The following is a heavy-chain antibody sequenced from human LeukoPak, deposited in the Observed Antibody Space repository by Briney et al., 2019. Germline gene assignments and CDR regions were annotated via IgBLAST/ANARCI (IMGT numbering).Heavy chain of an antibody. CDR3: ARGRSLLSRYDY. CDR2: INHSGST. J-gene: IGHJ4*02. CDR1: GGSFSGYY. D-gene: IGHD3-10*01. V-gene: IGHV4-34*01. Sequence: SETLSLTCAVYGGSFSGYYWSWIRQPPGKGLEWIGEINHSGSTNYNPSLKSRVTVSVDASKNQFSLKLSSVTAADTAVYYCARGRSLLSRYDYWGQGTLVTVSS.